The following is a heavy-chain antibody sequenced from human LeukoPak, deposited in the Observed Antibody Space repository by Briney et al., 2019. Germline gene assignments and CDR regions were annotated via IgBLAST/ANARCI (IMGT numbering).Heavy chain of an antibody. Sequence: ASVKVSCKASGGTFSSYAISWVRQAPGQGLEWMGRIIPILGIANYAQKFQGRVTITGDKSTSTAYMELSSLRSEDTAVYYCARSTYCGGDCYPDYWGQGTLVTVSS. CDR1: GGTFSSYA. V-gene: IGHV1-69*04. CDR3: ARSTYCGGDCYPDY. J-gene: IGHJ4*02. CDR2: IIPILGIA. D-gene: IGHD2-21*02.